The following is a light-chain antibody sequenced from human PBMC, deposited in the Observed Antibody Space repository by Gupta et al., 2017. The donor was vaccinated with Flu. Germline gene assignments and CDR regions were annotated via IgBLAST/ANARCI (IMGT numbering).Light chain of an antibody. CDR2: EAS. CDR1: QDISNY. V-gene: IGKV1-33*01. J-gene: IGKJ2*01. CDR3: RQYDTRPPYT. Sequence: SSLSASVGDRLTITCQASQDISNYINWYQQKPRKAPDLLIREASHWQTGVPSRFSGTGSGKEFTFTISSRQPEDFATYYCRQYDTRPPYTFGQGT.